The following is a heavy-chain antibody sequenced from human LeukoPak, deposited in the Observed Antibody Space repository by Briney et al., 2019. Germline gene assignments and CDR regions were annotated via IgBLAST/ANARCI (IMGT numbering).Heavy chain of an antibody. Sequence: GESPKISCKGSGYSFTSYWIGWVRQMPGKGLEWMGIIYPGDSDTRYSPSFQGQVTISADKSISTAYLQWSSLKASDTAMYYCARNLPITMVRGVNAFDIWGQGTMVTVSS. V-gene: IGHV5-51*01. CDR2: IYPGDSDT. CDR1: GYSFTSYW. D-gene: IGHD3-10*01. J-gene: IGHJ3*02. CDR3: ARNLPITMVRGVNAFDI.